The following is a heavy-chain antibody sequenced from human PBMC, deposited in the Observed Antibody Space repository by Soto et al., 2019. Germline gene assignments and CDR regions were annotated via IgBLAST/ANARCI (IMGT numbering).Heavy chain of an antibody. J-gene: IGHJ4*02. CDR3: ARESSTSGDVDY. Sequence: QVQLVESGGGVVQPGRSLRLSCAASGFTFSSHSIQWVRQAPGKGLEWVAVISYDGSIKYYADSVKGRFTISRDNSKNTAYLQMNSLRAEDTAVFYCARESSTSGDVDYWGQGTLVIVSS. D-gene: IGHD3-10*01. CDR2: ISYDGSIK. V-gene: IGHV3-30-3*01. CDR1: GFTFSSHS.